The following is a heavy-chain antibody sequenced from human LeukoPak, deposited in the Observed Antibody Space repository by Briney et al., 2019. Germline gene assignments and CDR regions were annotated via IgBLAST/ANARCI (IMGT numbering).Heavy chain of an antibody. D-gene: IGHD5-12*01. CDR1: GGSISSSSYY. J-gene: IGHJ5*02. CDR2: IYYSGSS. CDR3: ARHEYSGYVES. V-gene: IGHV4-39*01. Sequence: SETLSLTCTVSGGSISSSSYYWGWIRQPPGKGLEWIGSIYYSGSSYYNPSLKSRVTISVDTSKNQFSLKLSSVTAADTAVYYCARHEYSGYVESWGQGTLVTVSS.